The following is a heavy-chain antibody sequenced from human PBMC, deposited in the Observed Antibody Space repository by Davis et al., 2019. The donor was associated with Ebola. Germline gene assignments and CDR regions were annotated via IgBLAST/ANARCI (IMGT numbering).Heavy chain of an antibody. CDR3: ARGYGDYYYYGMDV. Sequence: ASVPVSCKASGYTFTSYDINCVRHPTGQGLEWRGWMNPNSGNTGYAQKFQGRVTMTRNTSISTAYMELSSLRSEDTAVYYCARGYGDYYYYGMDVWGQGTTVTVSS. CDR2: MNPNSGNT. V-gene: IGHV1-8*01. D-gene: IGHD4-17*01. CDR1: GYTFTSYD. J-gene: IGHJ6*02.